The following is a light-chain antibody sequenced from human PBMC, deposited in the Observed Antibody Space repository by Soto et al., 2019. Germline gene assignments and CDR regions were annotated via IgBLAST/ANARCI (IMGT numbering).Light chain of an antibody. Sequence: EIVLTQSPGTLSLSPGERATLSCRASQSVSSNYLAWYQQKPGQAPRRLIYGASSRATGIPDRFSGSGSGTDFTLTIIRLDPEDFAVYYCQQYGTSPLTFGGGTKVDIK. CDR2: GAS. V-gene: IGKV3-20*01. CDR3: QQYGTSPLT. CDR1: QSVSSNY. J-gene: IGKJ4*01.